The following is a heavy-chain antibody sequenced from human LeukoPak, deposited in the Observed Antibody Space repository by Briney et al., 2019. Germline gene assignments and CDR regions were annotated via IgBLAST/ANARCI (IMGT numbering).Heavy chain of an antibody. CDR1: GFTCNNFG. CDR3: ARGGSSGYNYNAFDI. CDR2: IDISGTSI. J-gene: IGHJ3*02. V-gene: IGHV3-48*03. Sequence: GGSLRLSCAVSGFTCNNFGMNWVRQAPGKGLEWVSYIDISGTSIYYADSVKGRFTISRDNAKNSLYLQMNSLRAEDTAVYYCARGGSSGYNYNAFDIWGQGTMVTVSS. D-gene: IGHD3-22*01.